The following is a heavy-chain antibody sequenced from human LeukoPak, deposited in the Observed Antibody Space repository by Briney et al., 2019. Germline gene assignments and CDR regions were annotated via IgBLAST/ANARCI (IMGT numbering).Heavy chain of an antibody. CDR3: ARAGSGWYVY. V-gene: IGHV4-59*01. CDR1: GGSINNYY. Sequence: SETLSLTCSVSGGSINNYYWSWIRQPPGKGLEWIGYIYHSGSTNYNPSLKSRVTIIIDTSKNQFSLKLRSVTAADTAVYYCARAGSGWYVYWGQGTLVTVSS. CDR2: IYHSGST. J-gene: IGHJ4*02. D-gene: IGHD6-19*01.